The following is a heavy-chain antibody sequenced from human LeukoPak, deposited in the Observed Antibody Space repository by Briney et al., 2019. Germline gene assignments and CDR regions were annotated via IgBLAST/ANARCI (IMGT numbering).Heavy chain of an antibody. V-gene: IGHV3-21*01. J-gene: IGHJ6*03. CDR1: GFTFSSYS. CDR3: ARVSRGYRNYYMDV. Sequence: GGSLRLSCAASGFTFSSYSMNWVRQAPGKGLEWVSSISSSSSYIYYADSVKGRFTISRDNAKNSLYLQMNSLRAEDTAVYYCARVSRGYRNYYMDVWGKGTTVTVSS. D-gene: IGHD5-18*01. CDR2: ISSSSSYI.